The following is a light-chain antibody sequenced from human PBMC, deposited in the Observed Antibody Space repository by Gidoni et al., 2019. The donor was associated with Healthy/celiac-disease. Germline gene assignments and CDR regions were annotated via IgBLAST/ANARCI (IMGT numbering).Light chain of an antibody. CDR3: QQYGSSSWT. Sequence: EIVLTQSPGTLSLSPGERATLSCRDSQSVSSSYLAWYQQKPGQAPRLLIYCASSRATGIPDRFSGSGSGTDFTLTISRLEPEDFAVYYCQQYGSSSWTFGQGTKVEIK. J-gene: IGKJ1*01. V-gene: IGKV3-20*01. CDR1: QSVSSSY. CDR2: CAS.